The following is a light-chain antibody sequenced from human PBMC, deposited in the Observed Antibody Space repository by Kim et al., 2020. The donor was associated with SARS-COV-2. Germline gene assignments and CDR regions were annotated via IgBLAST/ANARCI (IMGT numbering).Light chain of an antibody. V-gene: IGLV3-19*01. Sequence: SSELTQDPAVSVALGQTVRITCQGDSLRSYHASWYQQKPGQAPVLVIYGKNNRPSGIPDRFSGSSSGNTASFTITGAPAEDEADYYCNSRDRNGDHFPFG. CDR1: SLRSYH. CDR2: GKN. CDR3: NSRDRNGDHFP. J-gene: IGLJ2*01.